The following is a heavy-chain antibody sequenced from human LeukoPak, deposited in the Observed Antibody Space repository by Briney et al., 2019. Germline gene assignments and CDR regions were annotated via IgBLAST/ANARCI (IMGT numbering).Heavy chain of an antibody. V-gene: IGHV6-1*01. Sequence: SQTLSLTCAISGDSVSSNSAAWNWIRQSPSRGLEWLGRTYYRSKWYNDYAVSVKSRITINPDTSKNQFSLQLNSVTPEDTAVYYCARDLVGAAAGTLRAGGWNAFDIWGQGTMVTVSS. CDR2: TYYRSKWYN. CDR1: GDSVSSNSAA. CDR3: ARDLVGAAAGTLRAGGWNAFDI. J-gene: IGHJ3*02. D-gene: IGHD6-13*01.